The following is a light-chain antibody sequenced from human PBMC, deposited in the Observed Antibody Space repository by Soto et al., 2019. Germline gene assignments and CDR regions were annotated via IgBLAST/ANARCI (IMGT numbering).Light chain of an antibody. J-gene: IGLJ1*01. CDR2: EVS. Sequence: QSALTQPASVSGSPGQSITISCTGTSSDVGAYTSVSWYQQHPGKAPKLMIYEVSNRPSGASNRFSGSKSANTASLTISGLQAEDEAHYYCTSYTSDNRSYVFGTGTKVTVL. CDR3: TSYTSDNRSYV. V-gene: IGLV2-14*01. CDR1: SSDVGAYTS.